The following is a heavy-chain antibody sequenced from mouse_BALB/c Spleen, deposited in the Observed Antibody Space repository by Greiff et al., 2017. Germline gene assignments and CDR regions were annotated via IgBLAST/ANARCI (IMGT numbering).Heavy chain of an antibody. J-gene: IGHJ4*01. CDR3: ARWDYAYYAMDY. Sequence: EVMLVESGGGLVQPGGSRKLSCAASGFTFSSFGMHWVRQAPEKGLEWVAYISSGSSTIYYADTVKGRFTISRDNPKNTLFLQMTSLRSEDTAMYYCARWDYAYYAMDYWGQGTSVTVSS. CDR2: ISSGSSTI. D-gene: IGHD2-4*01. V-gene: IGHV5-17*02. CDR1: GFTFSSFG.